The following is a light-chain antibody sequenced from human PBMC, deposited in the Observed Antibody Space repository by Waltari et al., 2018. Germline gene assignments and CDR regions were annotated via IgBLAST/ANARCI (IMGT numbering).Light chain of an antibody. CDR3: QQYGNSPFT. CDR1: QNVSSSS. V-gene: IGKV3-20*01. Sequence: IVLTQSPATLSLSPGERATLSCRARQNVSSSSLAWYQQKPGQAPRLLIYGASSRATGIPDRFSGSGSGTDFTLTISRLEPEDFAVYYCQQYGNSPFTFGPGTKVDIK. CDR2: GAS. J-gene: IGKJ3*01.